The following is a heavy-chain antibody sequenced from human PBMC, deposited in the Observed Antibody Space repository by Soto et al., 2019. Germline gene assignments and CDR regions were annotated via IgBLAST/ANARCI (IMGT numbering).Heavy chain of an antibody. CDR3: AIRGYTYGYYFSH. Sequence: GESLKISCKGSGYTFTSYYIGWVRQMPGKGLEWMGIIFPVDSDTTYSPSFQGQVTISADKSITTAYLQWSSLKASDTAMYYCAIRGYTYGYYFSHWGQGTLVTVSS. CDR1: GYTFTSYY. J-gene: IGHJ4*02. CDR2: IFPVDSDT. D-gene: IGHD5-18*01. V-gene: IGHV5-51*01.